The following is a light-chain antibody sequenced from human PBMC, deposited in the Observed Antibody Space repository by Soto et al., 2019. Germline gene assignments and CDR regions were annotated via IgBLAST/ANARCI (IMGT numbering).Light chain of an antibody. J-gene: IGKJ1*01. CDR2: YAS. Sequence: EIVMTQSPATMSVSAGEGATLSCRASQSISDKLAWYQQKPGQAPRLLIYYASIRATGIPARFSGSGSGTEFTLTISSLQYEDFAVYYCQQHHYWPPGTLGHGTKVDIK. CDR3: QQHHYWPPGT. V-gene: IGKV3-15*01. CDR1: QSISDK.